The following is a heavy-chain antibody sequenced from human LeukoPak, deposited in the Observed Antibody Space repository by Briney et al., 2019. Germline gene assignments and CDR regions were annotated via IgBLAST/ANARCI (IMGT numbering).Heavy chain of an antibody. Sequence: GGSLRLSCAASGLTFSIYAMAWVRQAPGKGLEWVSSISGSGTSTYYADSVKGRFTISRDNSKNTLYLQMISLRAEDTAIYYCAKDPGAGVAPTKLDYWGQGTLVTVSS. J-gene: IGHJ4*02. CDR2: ISGSGTST. CDR3: AKDPGAGVAPTKLDY. D-gene: IGHD5-24*01. CDR1: GLTFSIYA. V-gene: IGHV3-23*01.